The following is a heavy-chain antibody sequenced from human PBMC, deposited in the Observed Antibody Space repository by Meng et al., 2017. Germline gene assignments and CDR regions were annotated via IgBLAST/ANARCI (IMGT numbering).Heavy chain of an antibody. Sequence: GGSLRLSCAASGFTFSSYSMNWVRQAPGKGLEWASSISSSSSYIYYADSVKGRFTISRDNAKNSLYLQMNSLRAEDTAVYYCAREGFLLVVADDAFDIWGQGTMVTVSS. CDR1: GFTFSSYS. D-gene: IGHD3-22*01. V-gene: IGHV3-21*01. J-gene: IGHJ3*02. CDR3: AREGFLLVVADDAFDI. CDR2: ISSSSSYI.